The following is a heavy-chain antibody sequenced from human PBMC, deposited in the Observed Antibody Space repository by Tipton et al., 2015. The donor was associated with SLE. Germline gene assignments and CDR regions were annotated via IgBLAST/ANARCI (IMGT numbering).Heavy chain of an antibody. J-gene: IGHJ6*02. Sequence: SLRLSCAASGFTFSSYSMNWVRQAPGKGLEWVSVIYSGGSTYYADSVKGRFTISRDNSKNTLYLQMNSLRAEDTAVYYCARDGYSSLHGMDVWGQGTTVTVSS. V-gene: IGHV3-53*05. CDR3: ARDGYSSLHGMDV. D-gene: IGHD6-13*01. CDR2: IYSGGST. CDR1: GFTFSSYS.